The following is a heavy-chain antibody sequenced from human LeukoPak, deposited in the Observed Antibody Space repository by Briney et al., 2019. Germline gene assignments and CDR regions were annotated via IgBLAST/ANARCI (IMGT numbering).Heavy chain of an antibody. CDR2: FFYSGST. CDR3: ARSQRDTKVTFDY. D-gene: IGHD5-18*01. V-gene: IGHV4-59*01. J-gene: IGHJ4*02. CDR1: GGSISSYY. Sequence: PSETLSLTCTVSGGSISSYYWSWIRQPPGKGLEWIGYFFYSGSTNYNPSLKSRVTISVDTSKNQFSLKLSSVTAADTAVYYCARSQRDTKVTFDYRGQGTLVTVSS.